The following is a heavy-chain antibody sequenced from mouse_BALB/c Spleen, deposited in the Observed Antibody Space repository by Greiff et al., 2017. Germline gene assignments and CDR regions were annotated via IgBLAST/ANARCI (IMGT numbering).Heavy chain of an antibody. V-gene: IGHV5-4*02. CDR3: ARVGGGVFAY. J-gene: IGHJ3*01. Sequence: EVKLMESGGGLVKPGGSLKLSCAASGFTFSDYYMYWVRQTPEKRLEWVATISDGGSYTYYPDSVKGRFTISRDNAKNNLYLQMSSLKSEDTAMYYCARVGGGVFAYWGQGTLVTVSA. CDR1: GFTFSDYY. CDR2: ISDGGSYT. D-gene: IGHD3-1*01.